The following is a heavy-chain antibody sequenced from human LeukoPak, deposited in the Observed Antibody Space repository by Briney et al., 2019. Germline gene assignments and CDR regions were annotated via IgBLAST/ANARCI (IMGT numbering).Heavy chain of an antibody. Sequence: GGSLRLSCAASGFTFDDYAMHWVRQAPGKGLAWVSGIIWNSGSIGYADSVKGRFTISRDNAKNSLYLQMNSLRAEDTALYYCAKDISVGATPYYFDYWGQGTLVTVSS. V-gene: IGHV3-9*01. D-gene: IGHD1-26*01. CDR3: AKDISVGATPYYFDY. CDR2: IIWNSGSI. CDR1: GFTFDDYA. J-gene: IGHJ4*02.